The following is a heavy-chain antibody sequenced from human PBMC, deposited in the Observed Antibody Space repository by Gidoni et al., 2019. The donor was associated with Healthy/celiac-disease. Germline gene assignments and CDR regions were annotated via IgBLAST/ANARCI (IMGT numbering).Heavy chain of an antibody. Sequence: QVQLVQSGAEVKKPGSSVKVSCKASGGTFSSYTISWVRQAPGQGLEWMGRIIPILGIANYAQKFQGRVTITADKSTSTAYMELSSMRSEDTAVYYCARGGVPAAMDVWGQGTTVTVSS. CDR2: IIPILGIA. CDR1: GGTFSSYT. CDR3: ARGGVPAAMDV. J-gene: IGHJ6*02. V-gene: IGHV1-69*02. D-gene: IGHD2-2*01.